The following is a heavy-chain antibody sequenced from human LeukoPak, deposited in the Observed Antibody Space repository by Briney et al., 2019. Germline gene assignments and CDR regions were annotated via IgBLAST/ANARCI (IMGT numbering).Heavy chain of an antibody. CDR2: IYYSGST. J-gene: IGHJ4*02. CDR3: ARSGLTGPEFDY. Sequence: SETLSLTCTVSGGSISSSSYYWGWIRLPPGKGLEWIGSIYYSGSTYYNPSLKTRVTISVDTSKNQFSLKLSSVTAADTAVYYCARSGLTGPEFDYWGQGTLVTVSS. D-gene: IGHD7-27*01. CDR1: GGSISSSSYY. V-gene: IGHV4-39*07.